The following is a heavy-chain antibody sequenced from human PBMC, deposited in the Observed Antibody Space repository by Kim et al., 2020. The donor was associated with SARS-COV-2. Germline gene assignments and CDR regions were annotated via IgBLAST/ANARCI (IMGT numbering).Heavy chain of an antibody. V-gene: IGHV3-48*01. CDR2: I. D-gene: IGHD6-13*01. J-gene: IGHJ4*02. CDR3: ASLAAAGSFDY. Sequence: IDYADSVNGRFTSSRDNDKNSLYLQMNSLRAEETAVYYCASLAAAGSFDYWGQGTLVTVSS.